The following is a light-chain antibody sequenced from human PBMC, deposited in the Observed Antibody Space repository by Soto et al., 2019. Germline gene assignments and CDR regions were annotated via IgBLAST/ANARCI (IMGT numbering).Light chain of an antibody. CDR1: QDIGTW. V-gene: IGKV1-12*01. J-gene: IGKJ3*01. Sequence: DIQLTQSPSSVSASVGDRVTITCRASQDIGTWLAWYQQKQGKAPKLLIYVASNLQSGVPSRFSGAASGTDFNLTITSLQPEDFATYHCQQADSFPFTFGPGTKVDFK. CDR3: QQADSFPFT. CDR2: VAS.